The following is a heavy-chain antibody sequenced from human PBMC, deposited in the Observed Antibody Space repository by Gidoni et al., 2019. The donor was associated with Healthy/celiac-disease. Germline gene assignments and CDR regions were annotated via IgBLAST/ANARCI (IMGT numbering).Heavy chain of an antibody. V-gene: IGHV3-30-3*01. CDR2: ISYDGSNK. J-gene: IGHJ5*02. D-gene: IGHD5-12*01. CDR1: GFTFSRYA. Sequence: QVPLVESGGGVVQPGRSLSLSCAASGFTFSRYAMHWVRQAPGKGLEWVAVISYDGSNKYYADSVKGRFTISRDNSKNTLYLQMNSLRAEDTAVYYCARNPIVATIRGEKNWFDPWGQGTLVTVSS. CDR3: ARNPIVATIRGEKNWFDP.